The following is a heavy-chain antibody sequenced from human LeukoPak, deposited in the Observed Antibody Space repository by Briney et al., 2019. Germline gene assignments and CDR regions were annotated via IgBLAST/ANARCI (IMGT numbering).Heavy chain of an antibody. J-gene: IGHJ4*02. CDR3: ASFSGYSYGYDY. V-gene: IGHV3-66*02. CDR1: GFTVSSNY. CDR2: IYSGGST. Sequence: GGSLRLSCAASGFTVSSNYMSWVRQAPGNGLEWVSVIYSGGSTYYTDSVKGRFTISRDNSKNTLYLQMNSLRAEDTAVYYCASFSGYSYGYDYWGQGTLVTVSS. D-gene: IGHD5-18*01.